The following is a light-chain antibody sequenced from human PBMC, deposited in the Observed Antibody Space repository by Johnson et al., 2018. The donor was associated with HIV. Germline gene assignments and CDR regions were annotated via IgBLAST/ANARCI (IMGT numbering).Light chain of an antibody. V-gene: IGLV1-51*02. J-gene: IGLJ1*01. Sequence: QSLLTQPPSVSAAPGQKVTISCSGSSSNIGNNFVSWYQQLPGTAPKLLIYANNKRPSGIADRFSGSKSDTSATLGITGLQTGDEADYYCGTWDSGLSGYVSGSGTKVTVL. CDR1: SSNIGNNF. CDR3: GTWDSGLSGYV. CDR2: ANN.